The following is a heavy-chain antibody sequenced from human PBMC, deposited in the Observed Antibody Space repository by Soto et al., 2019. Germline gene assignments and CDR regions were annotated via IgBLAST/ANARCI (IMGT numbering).Heavy chain of an antibody. CDR3: AREPRRRDYYYGMDV. V-gene: IGHV3-53*01. Sequence: GGSLRLSCAASGFTVSSNYMSWVRQAPGKGLEWVSVIYSGGSTYYADSVKGRFTISRDNSKNTLYLQMNSLRAEDTAVYYCAREPRRRDYYYGMDVWGQGTTVTVSS. CDR2: IYSGGST. J-gene: IGHJ6*02. CDR1: GFTVSSNY.